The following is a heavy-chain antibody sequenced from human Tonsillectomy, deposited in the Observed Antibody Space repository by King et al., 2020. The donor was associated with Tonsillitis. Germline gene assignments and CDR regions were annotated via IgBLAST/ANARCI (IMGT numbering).Heavy chain of an antibody. J-gene: IGHJ3*01. D-gene: IGHD5-12*01. CDR3: AKDKVATMPRDAFDL. Sequence: VQLVESGGGLVQIGGSLRLSCAASGFTFSSYAMSWVRQAPGKGLEWVPSISGSGGSTYSAASVKGRFTISRDNSKNTLYLQMNSLRAEDTAVYYCAKDKVATMPRDAFDLWGQGTMVTVSS. CDR2: ISGSGGST. CDR1: GFTFSSYA. V-gene: IGHV3-23*04.